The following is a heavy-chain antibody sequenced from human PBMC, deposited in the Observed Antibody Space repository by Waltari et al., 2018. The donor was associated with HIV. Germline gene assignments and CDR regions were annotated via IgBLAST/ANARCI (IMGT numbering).Heavy chain of an antibody. Sequence: QVQLVQSGAAVKKPGASVTVSCKASGYTFTGYYMHWVRQAPGKGLEWMGWINPNSGGTNYAQKFQGRVTMTRDTSISTAYMELSRLRSDDTAVYYCARDREGIVVVTAVFDYWGQGTLVTVSS. J-gene: IGHJ4*02. CDR1: GYTFTGYY. CDR2: INPNSGGT. CDR3: ARDREGIVVVTAVFDY. V-gene: IGHV1-2*02. D-gene: IGHD2-21*02.